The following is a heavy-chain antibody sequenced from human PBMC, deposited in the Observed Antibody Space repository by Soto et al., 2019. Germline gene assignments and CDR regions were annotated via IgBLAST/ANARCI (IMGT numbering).Heavy chain of an antibody. D-gene: IGHD1-26*01. J-gene: IGHJ4*02. CDR1: GYIFIHCF. V-gene: IGHV1-46*01. Sequence: QVQLVQSGAEMKQPGASVKLSCQASGYIFIHCFMHWVRQAPGQGLEWMGGINPSSGTTTYAQHFQGRVTVTRDTSTSTVYMELSSLGSGDTAMYYCARSLGETTSLFDYWGQGSLVTVSA. CDR2: INPSSGTT. CDR3: ARSLGETTSLFDY.